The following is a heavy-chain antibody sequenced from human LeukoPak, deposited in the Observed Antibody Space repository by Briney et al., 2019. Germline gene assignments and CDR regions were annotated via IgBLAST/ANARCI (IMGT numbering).Heavy chain of an antibody. CDR1: GFTFSSDW. CDR2: IDRDGSRI. Sequence: GGSLRLSCAVSGFTFSSDWMHWVRQAPGEGLVWVSRIDRDGSRINYADSVKGRFTISRDNGKNTLFLQMNSVRAEDAAVYYCVRGNDYGGPHYWGQGTLVTVSS. D-gene: IGHD4-23*01. CDR3: VRGNDYGGPHY. J-gene: IGHJ4*02. V-gene: IGHV3-74*01.